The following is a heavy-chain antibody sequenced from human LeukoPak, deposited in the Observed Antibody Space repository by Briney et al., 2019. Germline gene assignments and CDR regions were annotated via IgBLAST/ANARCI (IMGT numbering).Heavy chain of an antibody. CDR1: GYTFSSNY. Sequence: ASVKVSCKASGYTFSSNYMHWVRQAPGQGLEWMGIINPSGGSTNYAQKFQGRVTMTRDTSISTAYMELSRLRSDDTAVYYCARGGGRITIFGVVSHFDYWGQGTLVTVSS. CDR2: INPSGGST. V-gene: IGHV1-46*01. CDR3: ARGGGRITIFGVVSHFDY. J-gene: IGHJ4*02. D-gene: IGHD3-3*01.